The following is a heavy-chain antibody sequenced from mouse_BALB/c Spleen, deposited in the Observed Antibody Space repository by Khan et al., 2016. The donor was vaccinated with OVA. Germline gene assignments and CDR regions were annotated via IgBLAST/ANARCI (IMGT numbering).Heavy chain of an antibody. Sequence: VQLKESGPGLVKPSQSLSLTCTVTGYSITSDYAWNWIRQFPGNKLEWMGYISYSGSTSYNPSLKSRISITRDTSKKQFFLQLNSVTTGDTTTYYCARRAYYANWYFDVWGAGTTVTVAS. CDR3: ARRAYYANWYFDV. CDR1: GYSITSDYA. CDR2: ISYSGST. D-gene: IGHD1-1*02. V-gene: IGHV3-2*02. J-gene: IGHJ1*01.